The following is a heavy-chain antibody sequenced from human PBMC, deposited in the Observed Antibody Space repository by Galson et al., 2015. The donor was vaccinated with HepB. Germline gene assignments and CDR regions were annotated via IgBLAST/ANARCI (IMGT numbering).Heavy chain of an antibody. CDR1: GHTFSGYF. D-gene: IGHD3-22*01. J-gene: IGHJ4*02. CDR3: AVTTYHYDEGGNYVGTSDFDS. CDR2: ISPNSGGT. Sequence: SVKVSCKASGHTFSGYFIHWVRQAPGQGLEWMGRISPNSGGTNYAQEWRGRATMTRDTSTSTAYLELTSLKSDDTAVFYCAVTTYHYDEGGNYVGTSDFDSWGQGTLVTVSS. V-gene: IGHV1-2*06.